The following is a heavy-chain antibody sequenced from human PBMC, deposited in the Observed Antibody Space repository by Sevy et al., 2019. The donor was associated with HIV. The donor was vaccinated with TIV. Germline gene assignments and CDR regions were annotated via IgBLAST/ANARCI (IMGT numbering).Heavy chain of an antibody. CDR3: ARDSTTRPRVLDY. Sequence: AESLSLTCSVSGGSISSYFWTWVRQSPGKGLEWIGNIYFTGNTDYSPSLKSRVTLTLDTSKSQFSLTLKSVTAADTAIYFCARDSTTRPRVLDYWGQGTLVDVSS. V-gene: IGHV4-59*01. CDR1: GGSISSYF. D-gene: IGHD1-1*01. J-gene: IGHJ4*02. CDR2: IYFTGNT.